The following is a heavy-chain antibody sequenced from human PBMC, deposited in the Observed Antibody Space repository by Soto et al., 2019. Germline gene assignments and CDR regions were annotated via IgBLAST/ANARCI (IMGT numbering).Heavy chain of an antibody. V-gene: IGHV3-11*03. J-gene: IGHJ4*02. CDR2: ISVSGTDT. D-gene: IGHD1-1*01. CDR1: GFTFTDYY. CDR3: AHSRYPGAFDY. Sequence: GGSLRLSCVASGFTFTDYYMNWVRQTPGKGLEWLSYISVSGTDTNYADSVKGRFTIYRDTSKNQVVLTMTNMDPVDTATYYCAHSRYPGAFDYWGQGTLVTVSS.